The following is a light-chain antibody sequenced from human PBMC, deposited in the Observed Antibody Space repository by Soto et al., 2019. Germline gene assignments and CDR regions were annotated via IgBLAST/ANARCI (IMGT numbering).Light chain of an antibody. CDR2: EVS. CDR1: SSDVGRYNY. V-gene: IGLV2-8*01. CDR3: SSYAGNSRYV. J-gene: IGLJ1*01. Sequence: QSVLTQPPSASGSPGQSVTISCTGISSDVGRYNYISWYQQRPGKAPKLIIYEVSKRPSGVPDRLSGFKYGNTASLTASGLQAEDEADYYCSSYAGNSRYVFGTGTKVTVL.